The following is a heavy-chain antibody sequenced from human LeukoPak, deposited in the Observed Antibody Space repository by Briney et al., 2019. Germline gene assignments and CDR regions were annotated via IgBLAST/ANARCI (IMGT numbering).Heavy chain of an antibody. J-gene: IGHJ4*02. D-gene: IGHD6-19*01. Sequence: GGSLRLSCAASGFTFDDYGMSWVRQAPGKGLEWVSGINWNGGSTGYADSVKGRFTISRDNSKNTLYLQMNSLRAEDTAVYYCARLKAVAGMNLPLDYWGQGTLVTVSS. CDR1: GFTFDDYG. CDR2: INWNGGST. CDR3: ARLKAVAGMNLPLDY. V-gene: IGHV3-20*04.